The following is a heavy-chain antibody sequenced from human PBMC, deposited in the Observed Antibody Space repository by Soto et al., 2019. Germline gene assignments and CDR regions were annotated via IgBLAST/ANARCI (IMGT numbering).Heavy chain of an antibody. CDR3: ARGTVVGLIFDY. CDR2: IYYTGST. D-gene: IGHD2-15*01. J-gene: IGHJ4*02. V-gene: IGHV4-39*07. CDR1: GGSISSSSYH. Sequence: SATLSLTSSVSGGSISSSSYHWGWIRQPPGKGLEWILSIYYTGSTYYNPSLNSRVTIPADTPKNQFSLKLSSVTAADTAVYYCARGTVVGLIFDYWGQGTLVTVSS.